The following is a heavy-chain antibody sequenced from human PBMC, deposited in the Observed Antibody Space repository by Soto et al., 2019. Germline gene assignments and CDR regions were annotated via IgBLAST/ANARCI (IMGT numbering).Heavy chain of an antibody. CDR1: GFTFSDYA. Sequence: PGGYLSLSCSASGFTFSDYAMHWVRQTPGKGLEYVSVIRSAGDRIYYADSVKGRFTISRDNSKNTLFLQMNSLRPEDTAVYYCATDRWFDYWGQGTLVTVSS. D-gene: IGHD2-15*01. V-gene: IGHV3-64D*06. CDR3: ATDRWFDY. CDR2: IRSAGDRI. J-gene: IGHJ4*02.